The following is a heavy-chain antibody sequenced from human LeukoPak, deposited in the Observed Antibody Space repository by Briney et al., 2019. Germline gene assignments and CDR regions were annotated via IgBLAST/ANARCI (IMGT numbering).Heavy chain of an antibody. CDR1: GYSFVLYG. Sequence: RASVKVSCKASGYSFVLYGISWVRQAPGEGPEWMGWISGSTGDTNYAQKFQGRVTMTADISSSTAYMELRSLRSDDTAIYYCARDENYGIFFNVDYWGQGTLVTVSS. CDR2: ISGSTGDT. D-gene: IGHD4-17*01. J-gene: IGHJ4*02. CDR3: ARDENYGIFFNVDY. V-gene: IGHV1-18*01.